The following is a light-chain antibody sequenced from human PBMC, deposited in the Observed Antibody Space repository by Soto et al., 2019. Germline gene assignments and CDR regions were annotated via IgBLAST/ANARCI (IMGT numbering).Light chain of an antibody. Sequence: QSVLTQPPSVSAAPGQKVTIPCSGSSSNIGGNSVSWYQQLPGTAPKLLIYDDDKRPSGIPDRFSGSKSGTSATLGITGFRTGDEADYYCGSWDSSLSAYVFGTGTKVT. V-gene: IGLV1-51*01. CDR3: GSWDSSLSAYV. CDR2: DDD. J-gene: IGLJ1*01. CDR1: SSNIGGNS.